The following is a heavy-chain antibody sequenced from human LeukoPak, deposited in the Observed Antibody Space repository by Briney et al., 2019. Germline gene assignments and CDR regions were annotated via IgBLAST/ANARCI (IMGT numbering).Heavy chain of an antibody. V-gene: IGHV3-9*01. CDR1: GFTFDDYV. Sequence: GGSLRLSCAASGFTFDDYVMHWVRQAPGKGLEWVSGISWNGASAGYADSVKGRFTISRDNVKNSLYLQMNSLRAEDTALYYCGKDVTKGSSWYYGMDVWGQGTTVTVFS. CDR2: ISWNGASA. CDR3: GKDVTKGSSWYYGMDV. D-gene: IGHD6-13*01. J-gene: IGHJ6*02.